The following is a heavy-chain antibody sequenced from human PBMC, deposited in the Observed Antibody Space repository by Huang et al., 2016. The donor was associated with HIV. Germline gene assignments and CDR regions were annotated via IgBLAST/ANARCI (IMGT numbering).Heavy chain of an antibody. Sequence: QLVQSGAEVKKPGESLKISCKGSGDTFTNSWIGWVRQMPGKGLEGRGLIYSSDSDTKYSPSFQGQVTLSADKSISTACLQWSSLKASDTAMYYCARRQWLRQTWGAFNIWGQGTMVIVSS. CDR1: GDTFTNSW. D-gene: IGHD6-19*01. CDR2: IYSSDSDT. V-gene: IGHV5-51*03. CDR3: ARRQWLRQTWGAFNI. J-gene: IGHJ3*02.